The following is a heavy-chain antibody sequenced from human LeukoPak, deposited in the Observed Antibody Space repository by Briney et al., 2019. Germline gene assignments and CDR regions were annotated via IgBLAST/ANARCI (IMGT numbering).Heavy chain of an antibody. CDR1: GYTFTTYG. CDR3: ARERVYSSAPGYMDV. J-gene: IGHJ6*03. V-gene: IGHV1-18*01. D-gene: IGHD6-25*01. CDR2: ISAYNGNT. Sequence: ASVKVSCKASGYTFTTYGTGWLGKALGQGLEWLEWISAYNGNTNYAQKLQGRVTMTTDTSTSTAYMELRSLRSDDTAVYYCARERVYSSAPGYMDVWGKGTTVTVSS.